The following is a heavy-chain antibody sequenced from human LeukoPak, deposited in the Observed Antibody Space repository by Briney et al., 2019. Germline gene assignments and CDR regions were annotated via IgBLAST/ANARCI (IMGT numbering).Heavy chain of an antibody. CDR2: INPNSGGT. Sequence: ASVKVSCKASGYTFTGYYMHWVRQAPGQGLEWMGWINPNSGGTNYAQKFQGRVTMTRDTSISTAYMELSRLRSDDTAVYYCARTMDIDYYDSSGYPSDAFDIWGQGTMVTVSS. D-gene: IGHD3-22*01. CDR1: GYTFTGYY. CDR3: ARTMDIDYYDSSGYPSDAFDI. V-gene: IGHV1-2*02. J-gene: IGHJ3*02.